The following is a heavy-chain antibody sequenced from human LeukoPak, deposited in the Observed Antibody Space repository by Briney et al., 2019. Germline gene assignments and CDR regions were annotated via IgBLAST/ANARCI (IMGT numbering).Heavy chain of an antibody. CDR1: GGTLNRYS. D-gene: IGHD3-22*01. Sequence: GFSVKVSCQASGGTLNRYSISWVRQAPGQGVEGIGRIIPILGIANSAQKFQGRVTITADKSTSTAYMELSSLRSEDTAVYYCAIINYYDSSGYLQHWGQGTLVTVSS. CDR3: AIINYYDSSGYLQH. V-gene: IGHV1-69*02. CDR2: IIPILGIA. J-gene: IGHJ1*01.